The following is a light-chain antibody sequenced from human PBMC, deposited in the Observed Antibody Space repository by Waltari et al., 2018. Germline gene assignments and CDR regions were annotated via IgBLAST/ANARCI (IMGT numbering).Light chain of an antibody. CDR1: NIGSYS. V-gene: IGLV3-21*04. Sequence: SYVLTQPPSVSVAPGETARVTCGGDNIGSYSVHRYQQKPGQAPVLVIRYDTDRPSGLPERVSGCNSAKTATLTISRVEAVDEANYYCQVWHAAIDPGVFGTGTEVSV. CDR3: QVWHAAIDPGV. CDR2: YDT. J-gene: IGLJ1*01.